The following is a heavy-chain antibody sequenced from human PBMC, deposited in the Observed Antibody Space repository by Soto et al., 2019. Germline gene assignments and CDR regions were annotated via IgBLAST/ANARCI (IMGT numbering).Heavy chain of an antibody. CDR3: ARDIRWAIQLWLETLLDY. D-gene: IGHD5-18*01. V-gene: IGHV1-18*01. J-gene: IGHJ4*02. Sequence: QVPLVQSGAEVKKPGASVKVSCKASGYTFTSYGISWVRQAPGQGLEWMGWISAYNGNTNYAQKLQGRVTMTTDTSTSTAYMELRSLRSDDTAVYYCARDIRWAIQLWLETLLDYWGQGTLVTVSS. CDR2: ISAYNGNT. CDR1: GYTFTSYG.